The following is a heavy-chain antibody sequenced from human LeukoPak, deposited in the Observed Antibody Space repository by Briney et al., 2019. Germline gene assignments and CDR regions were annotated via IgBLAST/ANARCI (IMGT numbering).Heavy chain of an antibody. Sequence: QSGGSLRLSCAASGFTFSSYWMSWVRQAPGKGLEWVANIKQDGSEKYYVDSVRGRFTISRDNAKNSLYLQMNSLRAEDTAVYYCARPGLQFSYEDYFDYWGQGTLVTVSS. V-gene: IGHV3-7*01. CDR3: ARPGLQFSYEDYFDY. J-gene: IGHJ4*02. CDR1: GFTFSSYW. CDR2: IKQDGSEK. D-gene: IGHD4-11*01.